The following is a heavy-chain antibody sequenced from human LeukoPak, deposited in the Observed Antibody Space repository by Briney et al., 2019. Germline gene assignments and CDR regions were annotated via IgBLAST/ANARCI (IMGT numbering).Heavy chain of an antibody. J-gene: IGHJ4*02. CDR1: GGSFSGYY. CDR3: ARDMGNSLPFDY. D-gene: IGHD1-26*01. CDR2: INHSGST. V-gene: IGHV4-34*01. Sequence: SETLSLTCAVYGGSFSGYYWSWIRQPPGKGLEWIGEINHSGSTNYNPSLKSRVTISVDTSKNQFSLKLSSVTAADTAVYYCARDMGNSLPFDYWGQGTLVTASS.